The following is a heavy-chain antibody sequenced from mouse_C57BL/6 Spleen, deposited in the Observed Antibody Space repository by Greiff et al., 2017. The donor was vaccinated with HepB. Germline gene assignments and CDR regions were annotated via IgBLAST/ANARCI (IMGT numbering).Heavy chain of an antibody. CDR2: ISDGGSYT. Sequence: EVKLEESGGGLEKPGGSLKLSCAASGFTFSSYAMSWVRQTPEKRLEWVATISDGGSYTYYPDNVKGRFTISRDNAKNNLYLQMSHLKSEDTAMYYCARDPLITTVVVQGFFDYWGQGTTLTVSS. D-gene: IGHD1-1*01. CDR1: GFTFSSYA. CDR3: ARDPLITTVVVQGFFDY. J-gene: IGHJ2*01. V-gene: IGHV5-4*01.